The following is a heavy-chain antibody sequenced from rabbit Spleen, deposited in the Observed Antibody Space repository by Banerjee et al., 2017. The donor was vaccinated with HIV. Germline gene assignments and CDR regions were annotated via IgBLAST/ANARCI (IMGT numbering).Heavy chain of an antibody. Sequence: QQLAESGGGLVPPAGSLKLSCTSSGFDFSSYYMNWVRLAPGKGLEWIVSIDPGFGSAYYASWVNGRSTISSHNAQKMLYLELNSLTAADTATYFWARGGGLWGPGTLVTVS. CDR1: GFDFSSYY. CDR2: IDPGFGSA. J-gene: IGHJ4*01. CDR3: ARGGGL. V-gene: IGHV1S7*01.